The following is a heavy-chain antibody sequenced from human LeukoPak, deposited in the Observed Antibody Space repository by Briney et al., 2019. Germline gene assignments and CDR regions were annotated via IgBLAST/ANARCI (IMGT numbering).Heavy chain of an antibody. CDR2: DNYRGST. V-gene: IGHV4-34*01. D-gene: IGHD6-13*01. J-gene: IGHJ6*02. CDR3: ARSNRDQYIAAMPSYYYGMDG. CDR1: GASFSDYS. Sequence: SDTLSLTCALYGASFSDYSWSWIREPPGKGLEWIGYDNYRGSTKYNPSLKSRVAISRDTSKNQFSLKLSSVTAADTAVYYCARSNRDQYIAAMPSYYYGMDGWGQGTTVTVSS.